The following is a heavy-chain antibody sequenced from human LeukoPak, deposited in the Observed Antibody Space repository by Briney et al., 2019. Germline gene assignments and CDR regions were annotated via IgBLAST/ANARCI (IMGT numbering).Heavy chain of an antibody. J-gene: IGHJ4*02. CDR3: ARDYYYGSGSEFDY. CDR1: GFTFSSYA. Sequence: PGGSLRLSCAASGFTFSSYAMHWVRQAPGKGLECVALISHDGSSENYADSVKGRFTVSRDNSKNTLYLQMNSLRTEDTAMYYCARDYYYGSGSEFDYWGQGTLVTVSS. V-gene: IGHV3-30-3*01. D-gene: IGHD3-10*01. CDR2: ISHDGSSE.